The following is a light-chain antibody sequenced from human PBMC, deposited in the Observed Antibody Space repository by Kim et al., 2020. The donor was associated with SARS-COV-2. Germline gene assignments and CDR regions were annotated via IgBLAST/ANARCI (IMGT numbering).Light chain of an antibody. CDR3: QYYGDSPLWA. V-gene: IGKV3-20*01. CDR2: GTS. CDR1: QSVTSSH. J-gene: IGKJ1*01. Sequence: PGERATLSCRASQSVTSSHLAWYQQKPGQAPRLLIYGTSSRATGIPDRFGGSGSGTDFGLTISRLEPEDFAVYYCQYYGDSPLWAFGQGTKVDIK.